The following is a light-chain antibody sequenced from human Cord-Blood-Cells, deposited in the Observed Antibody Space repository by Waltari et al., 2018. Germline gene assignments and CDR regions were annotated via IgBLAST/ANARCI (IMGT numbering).Light chain of an antibody. CDR3: QQYNNWPPIT. J-gene: IGKJ3*01. V-gene: IGKV3-15*01. CDR1: QSVSSN. Sequence: VLTQSTATLSVSPGERATISCSASQSVSSNLAWYKQKPGQAPRPIIYGASTRAAGIPARLSGRGSGTESTLSISSLQSEELAVYYCQQYNNWPPITVDPGTKVDIK. CDR2: GAS.